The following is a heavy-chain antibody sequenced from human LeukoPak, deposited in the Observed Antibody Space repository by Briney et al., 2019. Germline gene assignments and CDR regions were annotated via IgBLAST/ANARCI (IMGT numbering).Heavy chain of an antibody. CDR1: EFTFSNPA. CDR3: ARDRQYSRFDP. J-gene: IGHJ5*02. CDR2: ISSINTI. D-gene: IGHD2-15*01. V-gene: IGHV3-48*02. Sequence: SGGSVRLSCAASEFTFSNPAMNWARQAPGKGLEWLSYISSINTIYYEDSVKGRFTISRDNAKNSLYLQMNSLRDEDTAVYYCARDRQYSRFDPWGQGTLGSVSS.